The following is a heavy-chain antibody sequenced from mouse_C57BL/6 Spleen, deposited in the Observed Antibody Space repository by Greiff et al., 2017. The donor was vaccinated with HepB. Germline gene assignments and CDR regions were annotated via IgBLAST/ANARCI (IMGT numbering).Heavy chain of an antibody. CDR3: ARSFDYGGFPMDY. CDR2: IDPSDSYT. V-gene: IGHV1-50*01. J-gene: IGHJ4*01. CDR1: GYTFTSYW. D-gene: IGHD2-4*01. Sequence: QVQLQQPGAELVKPGASVKLSCKASGYTFTSYWMQWVKQRPGQGLEWIGEIDPSDSYTNYNQKFKGKATLTVDTSSSTAYMQLSSLTSEDSAVYYCARSFDYGGFPMDYWGQGTSVTVSS.